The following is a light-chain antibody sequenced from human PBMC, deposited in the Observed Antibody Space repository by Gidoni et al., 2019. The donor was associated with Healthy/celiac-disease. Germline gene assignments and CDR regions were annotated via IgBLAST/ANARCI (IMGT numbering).Light chain of an antibody. CDR1: QSISSY. Sequence: DIQMTQSPSSLSASVGDRVTITCRASQSISSYLNWYQQKPGKAPKLLIYAASSLQSGVPSRFSGSGSGTDFTLTISSRQPEDFATYYCQQSASTPPFTFGPGTKVDIK. V-gene: IGKV1-39*01. CDR3: QQSASTPPFT. CDR2: AAS. J-gene: IGKJ3*01.